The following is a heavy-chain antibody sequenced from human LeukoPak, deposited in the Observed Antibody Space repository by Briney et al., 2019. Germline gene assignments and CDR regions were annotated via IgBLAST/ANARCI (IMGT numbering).Heavy chain of an antibody. Sequence: PGGSLRLSCAASGFTFTSYSMNWVRQAPGKGLEWVSTISGGGGSTYYADSVKGRFTMSRDNSKNTLYLQVNSLTAEDTTVYYCAKGGKWDVTPFDYWGQGTLVTVSS. D-gene: IGHD1-26*01. J-gene: IGHJ4*02. CDR3: AKGGKWDVTPFDY. CDR1: GFTFTSYS. CDR2: ISGGGGST. V-gene: IGHV3-23*01.